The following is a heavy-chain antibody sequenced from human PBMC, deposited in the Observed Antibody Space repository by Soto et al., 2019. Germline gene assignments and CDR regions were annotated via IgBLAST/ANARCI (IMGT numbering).Heavy chain of an antibody. Sequence: GGSLRLSCAASGFTFSNAWMSWVRRAPGKGLEWVGRIKSKTDGGTTDYAAPVKGRFTISRDDSKNTLYLQMNSLKTEDTAVYYCTTDKDIVVVVAAIPYYYYGMDVWGQGTTVTVSS. J-gene: IGHJ6*02. D-gene: IGHD2-15*01. CDR2: IKSKTDGGTT. CDR3: TTDKDIVVVVAAIPYYYYGMDV. V-gene: IGHV3-15*01. CDR1: GFTFSNAW.